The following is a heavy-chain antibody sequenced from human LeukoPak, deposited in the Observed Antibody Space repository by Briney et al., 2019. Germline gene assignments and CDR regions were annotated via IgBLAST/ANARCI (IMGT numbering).Heavy chain of an antibody. J-gene: IGHJ4*02. V-gene: IGHV1-69*04. D-gene: IGHD5-24*01. CDR1: GGTFSSYA. CDR2: IIPILGIA. CDR3: ARIDGYNSDY. Sequence: SVKVSCKASGGTFSSYAISWVRQAPGQGLEWMGRIIPILGIANYAQKFQGRVTITADKSTSTAYMELSSLRSEDTAVYYCARIDGYNSDYWSQGTLVTVSS.